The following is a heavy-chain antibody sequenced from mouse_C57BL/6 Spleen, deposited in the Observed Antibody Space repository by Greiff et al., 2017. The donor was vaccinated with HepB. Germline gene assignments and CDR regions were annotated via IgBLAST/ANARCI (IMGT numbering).Heavy chain of an antibody. CDR2: ISYDGSN. D-gene: IGHD1-3*01. Sequence: EVKLMESGPGLVKPSQSLSLTCSVTGYSITSGYYWNWIRQFPGNKLEWMGYISYDGSNNSNPSLNNRFSITRDTSKNQFFLKLNSVTTEDTATYYCAREGVYPYYCDYWGQGTTLTVAS. CDR3: AREGVYPYYCDY. J-gene: IGHJ2*01. V-gene: IGHV3-6*01. CDR1: GYSITSGYY.